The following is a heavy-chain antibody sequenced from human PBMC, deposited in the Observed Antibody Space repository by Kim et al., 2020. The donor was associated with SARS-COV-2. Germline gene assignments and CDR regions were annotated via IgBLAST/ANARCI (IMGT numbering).Heavy chain of an antibody. D-gene: IGHD3-22*01. V-gene: IGHV4-61*02. Sequence: SETLSLTCTVSGGSISSGSYYWSWIRQPAGKGLEWIGRIYTSGSTNYNPSLKSRVTISVDTSKNQFSLKLSSVTAADTAVYYCARRNYDSSGYYSGFDYWGQGTLVTVSS. CDR1: GGSISSGSYY. CDR2: IYTSGST. J-gene: IGHJ4*02. CDR3: ARRNYDSSGYYSGFDY.